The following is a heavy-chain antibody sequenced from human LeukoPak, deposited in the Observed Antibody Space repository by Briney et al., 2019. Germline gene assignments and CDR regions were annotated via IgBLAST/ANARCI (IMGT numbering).Heavy chain of an antibody. Sequence: SETLSLTCTVSGGSISNYYWNWIRQPPGKRLERLGSVYHSGNTNYNPSLGSRVTMSVDTSKNQFSLKLNSVTATDTAVYYCARRISGDYGNWLDPWGQGTLVTVSS. V-gene: IGHV4-59*01. J-gene: IGHJ5*02. CDR1: GGSISNYY. D-gene: IGHD4-17*01. CDR2: VYHSGNT. CDR3: ARRISGDYGNWLDP.